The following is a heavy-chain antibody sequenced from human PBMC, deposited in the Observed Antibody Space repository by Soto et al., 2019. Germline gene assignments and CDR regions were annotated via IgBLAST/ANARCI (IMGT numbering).Heavy chain of an antibody. CDR2: ISAYNGNT. V-gene: IGHV1-18*01. J-gene: IGHJ5*02. CDR3: ARDRTPGYSGYDAPVWFDP. CDR1: GYTFTSYG. D-gene: IGHD5-12*01. Sequence: ASVKVSCKASGYTFTSYGISWVRQAPGQGLEWMGWISAYNGNTNYAQKLQGRVTMTTDTSTSTAYMELRSLRSDDTAVYYCARDRTPGYSGYDAPVWFDPSGQGTLVTVSS.